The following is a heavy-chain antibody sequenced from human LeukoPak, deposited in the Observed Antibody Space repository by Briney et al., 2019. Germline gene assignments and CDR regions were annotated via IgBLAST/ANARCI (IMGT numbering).Heavy chain of an antibody. V-gene: IGHV3-30*18. Sequence: GGSLRLSCAASGFIFSRYGMHWVRQAPGKGXXXXAVISSDGSHKYYADSVKGRFTISRDNSKNTVSLQMNSLRAEDTAVYYCTKDIQANYYGSGSWGQGALVTVSS. D-gene: IGHD3-10*01. CDR1: GFIFSRYG. CDR3: TKDIQANYYGSGS. CDR2: ISSDGSHK. J-gene: IGHJ4*02.